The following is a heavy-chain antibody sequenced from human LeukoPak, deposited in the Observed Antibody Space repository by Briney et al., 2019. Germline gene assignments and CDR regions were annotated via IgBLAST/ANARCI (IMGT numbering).Heavy chain of an antibody. V-gene: IGHV3-23*01. CDR2: IVGGGGDT. CDR1: GFMFNNYA. J-gene: IGHJ4*02. CDR3: ANAGHY. Sequence: GGALRLSCAASGFMFNNYAMSWVRQAPGKGLEWVSAIVGGGGDTYYADPVKGRFTISRDNSKNTLFLQMNSLTVAGTAVYYCANAGHYWGQGTLVTVSS.